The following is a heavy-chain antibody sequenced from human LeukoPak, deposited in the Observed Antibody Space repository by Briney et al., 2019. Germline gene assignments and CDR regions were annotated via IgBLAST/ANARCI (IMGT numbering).Heavy chain of an antibody. CDR3: ARLYDSSGYFYYYGTDV. V-gene: IGHV3-48*03. J-gene: IGHJ6*02. CDR2: ISSSGSTI. Sequence: PGGSLRLSCAASGFTFSSYEMNWVRQAPGKGLEWVSYISSSGSTIYYADSVKGRFTISRDNAKNSLYLQMNSLRAEDTAVYYCARLYDSSGYFYYYGTDVWGQGTTVTVSS. D-gene: IGHD3-22*01. CDR1: GFTFSSYE.